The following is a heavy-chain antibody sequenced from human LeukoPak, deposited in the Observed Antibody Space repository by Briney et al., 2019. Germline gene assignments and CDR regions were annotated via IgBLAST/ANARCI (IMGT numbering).Heavy chain of an antibody. J-gene: IGHJ1*01. CDR2: IYHSGSS. D-gene: IGHD3-22*01. CDR1: GGSISSGGYS. V-gene: IGHV4-30-2*01. Sequence: PSETLSLTCAVSGGSISSGGYSWSWIRQPPGKGLEWIGYIYHSGSSYYNPSLKSRVTISVDKSKNQFSLKLSSVTAADTAVYYCARDSKSYYYDSSGYYFQHWGQGTLVTVSS. CDR3: ARDSKSYYYDSSGYYFQH.